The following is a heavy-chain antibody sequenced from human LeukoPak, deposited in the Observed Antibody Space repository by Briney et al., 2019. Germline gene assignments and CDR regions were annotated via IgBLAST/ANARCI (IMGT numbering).Heavy chain of an antibody. V-gene: IGHV3-66*02. CDR1: GGTVGNNY. J-gene: IGHJ4*02. CDR3: ARLTDC. Sequence: GGSLRLSCALSGGTVGNNYMSWARQAPGRGLEWVSIIYPVGGTNYADSVKGRFIISRDDFKNTVFLHMNSLRTEDTAVYYCARLTDCWGQGALVTVSS. CDR2: IYPVGGT.